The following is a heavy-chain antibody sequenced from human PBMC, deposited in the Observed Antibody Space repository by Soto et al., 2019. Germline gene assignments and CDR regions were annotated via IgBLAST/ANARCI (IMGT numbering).Heavy chain of an antibody. Sequence: PSETLSLTCAVYGGSFSGYYWSWIRQPPGKGLEWIGEINHSGSTNYNPSLKSRVTISVDTSKNQFSLKLSSVTAADTAVYYCAGAVISYYYDSSGYYPSLLYYGMDVWGQGTTVTVSS. D-gene: IGHD3-22*01. CDR1: GGSFSGYY. CDR3: AGAVISYYYDSSGYYPSLLYYGMDV. V-gene: IGHV4-34*01. J-gene: IGHJ6*02. CDR2: INHSGST.